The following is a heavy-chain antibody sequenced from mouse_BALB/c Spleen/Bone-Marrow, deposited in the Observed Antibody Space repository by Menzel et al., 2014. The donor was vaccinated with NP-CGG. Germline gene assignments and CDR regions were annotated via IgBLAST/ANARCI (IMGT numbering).Heavy chain of an antibody. Sequence: LVESAAELARPGASVKLSCKASGYIFTSYTIQWIKQRPGQGLEWIGYINPRIGYTDYNQKFKDKTTLTADKSSSTTYMQLSSLTSEDSAVYYCAREGTYYAYFDYWGQGTTLTVSS. V-gene: IGHV1-4*02. D-gene: IGHD1-1*01. CDR2: INPRIGYT. CDR3: AREGTYYAYFDY. J-gene: IGHJ2*01. CDR1: GYIFTSYT.